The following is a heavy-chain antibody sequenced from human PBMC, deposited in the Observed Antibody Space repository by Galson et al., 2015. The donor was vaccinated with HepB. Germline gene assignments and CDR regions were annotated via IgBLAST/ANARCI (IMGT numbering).Heavy chain of an antibody. Sequence: SLRLSCAASGFTFSGSGIHWVRLASGKGLEWVGRIRNRANNYETAYAASVRGRFTVSRDDSKNTAYLQMNSLKTEDTAVYYCTRPGYGSSWFLDYSHGMDICGQGTTV. V-gene: IGHV3-73*01. D-gene: IGHD6-13*01. CDR2: IRNRANNYET. CDR1: GFTFSGSG. J-gene: IGHJ6*02. CDR3: TRPGYGSSWFLDYSHGMDI.